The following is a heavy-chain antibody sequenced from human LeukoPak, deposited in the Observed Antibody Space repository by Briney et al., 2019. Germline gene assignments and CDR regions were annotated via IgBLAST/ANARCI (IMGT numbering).Heavy chain of an antibody. CDR3: ARDQGQWLVLRNIFDY. CDR2: INPNSGGT. J-gene: IGHJ4*02. CDR1: GYTFTSYH. D-gene: IGHD6-19*01. V-gene: IGHV1-2*02. Sequence: GASVKVSCKASGYTFTSYHMHWVRQAPGQGLEWMGWINPNSGGTNYAQKFQGRVTMTRDTSISTAYMELSRLRSDDTAVYYCARDQGQWLVLRNIFDYWGQGTLVTVSS.